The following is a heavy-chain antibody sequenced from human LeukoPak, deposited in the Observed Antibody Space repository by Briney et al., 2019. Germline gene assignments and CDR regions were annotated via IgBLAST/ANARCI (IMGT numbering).Heavy chain of an antibody. CDR1: GGSISSYY. Sequence: SETLSLTCTVSGGSISSYYWSWIRQPPGKGLEWIGYIYHSGSTYYNPSLKSRVTISVDRSKNQFSLKLSSVTAADTAVYYCARGNLAAVDYWGQGTLVTVSS. J-gene: IGHJ4*02. CDR2: IYHSGST. CDR3: ARGNLAAVDY. D-gene: IGHD6-13*01. V-gene: IGHV4-59*12.